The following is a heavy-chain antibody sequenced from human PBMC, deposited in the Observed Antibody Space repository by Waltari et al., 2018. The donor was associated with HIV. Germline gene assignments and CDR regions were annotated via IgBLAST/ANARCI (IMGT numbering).Heavy chain of an antibody. D-gene: IGHD2-2*01. J-gene: IGHJ6*03. Sequence: EVQLVESGGGLVQPGGSLRLSCAASGFTFSSYDIHRVRLGTGKGLEWVSVIGTVGDTNYSGSVKGRFTISRENAKNSLHLQMNSLRAGDTGVYYCARARGDQPRYYYYYMDVWGKGTTVTVSS. V-gene: IGHV3-13*01. CDR2: IGTVGDT. CDR3: ARARGDQPRYYYYYMDV. CDR1: GFTFSSYD.